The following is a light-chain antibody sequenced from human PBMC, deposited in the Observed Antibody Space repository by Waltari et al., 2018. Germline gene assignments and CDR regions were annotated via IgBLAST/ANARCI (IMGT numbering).Light chain of an antibody. Sequence: EIVMTQSPATLSVSPGERATLSCRASQSIAGNLAWYQQKPGQPTRLLIYGASTRATGFPARFSGSGSGTEFTLTISSLQSEDFAVYYCEQYSNWPGTFGQGTKLEIK. J-gene: IGKJ2*02. CDR3: EQYSNWPGT. CDR1: QSIAGN. V-gene: IGKV3-15*01. CDR2: GAS.